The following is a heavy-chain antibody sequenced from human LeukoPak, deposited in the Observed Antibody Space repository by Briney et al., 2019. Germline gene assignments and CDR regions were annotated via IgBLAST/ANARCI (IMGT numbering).Heavy chain of an antibody. J-gene: IGHJ4*02. Sequence: SETLSLTCTVSGGSISNYYWSWIRQPPGKGLEWIADIQYSGSTNYNPSLKSRVIMSVDKSKNQFSLKLRSVTAADTAVYYCARVWHHVFDYWGQGNLVTVSS. D-gene: IGHD2-21*01. V-gene: IGHV4-59*12. CDR1: GGSISNYY. CDR2: IQYSGST. CDR3: ARVWHHVFDY.